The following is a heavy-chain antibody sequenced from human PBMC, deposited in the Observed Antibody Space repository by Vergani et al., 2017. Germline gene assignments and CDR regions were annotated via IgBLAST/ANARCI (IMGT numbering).Heavy chain of an antibody. CDR3: AKGGWNNFFGP. J-gene: IGHJ5*02. CDR2: INTNGDHT. D-gene: IGHD1/OR15-1a*01. V-gene: IGHV3-23*01. CDR1: GYIFSSDA. Sequence: EVQLLESGGGLVQPGGSLRLSCAVSGYIFSSDAMSWVRQAPGRAPEWVSIINTNGDHTKYADAVKGRFTITRDNSRSILYLQMDSLRVEDPATYYCAKGGWNNFFGPWGRGALVIVSP.